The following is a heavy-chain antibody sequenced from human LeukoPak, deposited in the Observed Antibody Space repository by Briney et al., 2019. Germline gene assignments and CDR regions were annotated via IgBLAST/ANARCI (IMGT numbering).Heavy chain of an antibody. D-gene: IGHD3-22*01. J-gene: IGHJ4*02. CDR1: GDSITSGSYY. CDR2: ISCSGNT. Sequence: PSETLSLTCTVSGDSITSGSYYWAWDRPPPGKGLEWIGSISCSGNTYYNKPLKSRTTMSVDTSKNPLSLRLSSVTAADTALYYCRGYDSSGNWDFDYWGQGTLVTVSS. CDR3: RGYDSSGNWDFDY. V-gene: IGHV4-39*01.